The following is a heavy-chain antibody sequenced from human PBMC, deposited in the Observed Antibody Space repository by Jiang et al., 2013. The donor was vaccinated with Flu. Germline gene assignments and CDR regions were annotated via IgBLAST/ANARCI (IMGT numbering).Heavy chain of an antibody. CDR3: ARAIGGYSYRPLEY. V-gene: IGHV1-69*01. J-gene: IGHJ4*02. Sequence: GAEVKKPGSSLRVSCKASGGTLSSYASNWVRQAPGQGLEWMGGIIPIFGTTEYAQRFQGRVTITADESTGTVYMELASLKSEDTAVYYCARAIGGYSYRPLEYWGQGPWSPSP. D-gene: IGHD5-18*01. CDR1: GGTLSSYA. CDR2: IIPIFGTT.